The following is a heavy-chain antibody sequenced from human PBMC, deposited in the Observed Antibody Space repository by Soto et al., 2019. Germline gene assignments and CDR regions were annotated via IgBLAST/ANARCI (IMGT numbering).Heavy chain of an antibody. CDR1: GAYITNNY. CDR3: ALGSPCNSARCAGSPNIWFDP. CDR2: VYYSGNA. V-gene: IGHV4-59*01. Sequence: PSETLSLTCVVSGAYITNNYWSWIRQPPGKGLEWVGHVYYSGNAKYNPSLKSRVAISVDTSKNHFSLKLSSVTAADTAVYYCALGSPCNSARCAGSPNIWFDPWGPGTLVTVSS. D-gene: IGHD3-10*01. J-gene: IGHJ5*02.